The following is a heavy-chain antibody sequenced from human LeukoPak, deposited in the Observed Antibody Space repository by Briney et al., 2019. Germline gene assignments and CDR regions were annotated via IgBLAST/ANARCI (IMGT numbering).Heavy chain of an antibody. CDR3: ARAEVSSSTSPIEWFDP. J-gene: IGHJ5*02. CDR2: INPNSGGT. D-gene: IGHD2-2*01. CDR1: GYTFTGYY. V-gene: IGHV1-2*02. Sequence: GASVKVSCKASGYTFTGYYMHWVRQAPGQGLEWMGWINPNSGGTNYAQKFQGRVTMTRDTSISTAYMELSRLRSDDTAVYCCARAEVSSSTSPIEWFDPWGQGTLVTVSS.